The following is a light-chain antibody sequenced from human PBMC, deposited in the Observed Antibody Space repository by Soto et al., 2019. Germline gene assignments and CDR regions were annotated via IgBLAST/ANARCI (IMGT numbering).Light chain of an antibody. CDR2: DVS. CDR1: QSGRSY. V-gene: IGKV3-11*01. J-gene: IGKJ4*01. CDR3: QKRVNGPT. Sequence: EIVLTQSPATLSLSPGERATLSCRASQSGRSYLSWYQQKPGQANRLLIFDVSKRATGIPARFSGSGSGTDFTLTISSLEPEDFAVYYCQKRVNGPTFGGGTKVEIK.